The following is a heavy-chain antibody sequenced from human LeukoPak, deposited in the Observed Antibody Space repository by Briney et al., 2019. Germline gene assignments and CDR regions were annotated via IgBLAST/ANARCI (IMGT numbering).Heavy chain of an antibody. D-gene: IGHD3-10*01. V-gene: IGHV4-30-2*01. CDR3: ARDFGAGSYRYGMDV. J-gene: IGHJ6*02. Sequence: SETLSLTCAVSGVSISSGGYAWSWIRQPPGKGLEWIGYIYDSGSTYYNPSLKSRVTISLDRSKNQFSLKLSSVTAADTAVYYCARDFGAGSYRYGMDVWGQGTTVTVSS. CDR2: IYDSGST. CDR1: GVSISSGGYA.